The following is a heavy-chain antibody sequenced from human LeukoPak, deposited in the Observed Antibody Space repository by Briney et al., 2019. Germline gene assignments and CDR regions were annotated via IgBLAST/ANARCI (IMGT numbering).Heavy chain of an antibody. D-gene: IGHD3-16*01. V-gene: IGHV4-39*01. CDR2: IYYSGST. Sequence: PSETLSLTCTVSGGSISSSSYYWGWIRQPPGKGLEWIGSIYYSGSTYYNPSLKSRVTISVDTSKNQFSLKLSSVTAADTAVYYGARLWALRPDYWGQGTLVTVSS. J-gene: IGHJ4*02. CDR1: GGSISSSSYY. CDR3: ARLWALRPDY.